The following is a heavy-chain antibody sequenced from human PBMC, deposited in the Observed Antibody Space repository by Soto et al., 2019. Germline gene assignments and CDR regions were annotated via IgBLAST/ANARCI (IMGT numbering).Heavy chain of an antibody. J-gene: IGHJ4*02. D-gene: IGHD5-18*01. CDR2: INHSGST. CDR3: ARDGDTAMVTYDY. V-gene: IGHV4-34*01. Sequence: PSETLSLTCAVYGGSFSGYYWSWIRQPPGKGLEWIGEINHSGSTNYNPSLKSRVTISVDTSKNQFSLKLSSVTAADTAVYYCARDGDTAMVTYDYWGQGTLVTVSS. CDR1: GGSFSGYY.